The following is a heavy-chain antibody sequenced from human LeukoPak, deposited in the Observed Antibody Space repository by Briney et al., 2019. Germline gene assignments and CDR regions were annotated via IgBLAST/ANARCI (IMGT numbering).Heavy chain of an antibody. D-gene: IGHD2-15*01. V-gene: IGHV3-48*03. CDR3: ARSSGGSCPMCWFDP. CDR1: GFTFSSYE. CDR2: ISSSGNTI. Sequence: PGGSLRLSCAASGFTFSSYEMNWVRRAPGKGLEWVSYISSSGNTIYYVDSVKGRFTIPRDNAKNSLYLQMNSLRAEDTAVYYCARSSGGSCPMCWFDPWGQGTLVTVSS. J-gene: IGHJ5*02.